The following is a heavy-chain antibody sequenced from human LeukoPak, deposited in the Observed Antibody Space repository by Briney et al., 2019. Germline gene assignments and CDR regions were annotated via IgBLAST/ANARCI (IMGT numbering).Heavy chain of an antibody. J-gene: IGHJ4*02. V-gene: IGHV4-59*01. CDR2: IYYSGST. Sequence: SETLSLTCAVYGGSFSGYYWSWIRQPPGKGLEWIGYIYYSGSTNYNPSLKSRVSISVDTSKNQFSLKLSSVTAADTAVYYCARGSLGYSGYDDTQSDKINFDYWGQGTLVTVSS. CDR1: GGSFSGYY. D-gene: IGHD5-12*01. CDR3: ARGSLGYSGYDDTQSDKINFDY.